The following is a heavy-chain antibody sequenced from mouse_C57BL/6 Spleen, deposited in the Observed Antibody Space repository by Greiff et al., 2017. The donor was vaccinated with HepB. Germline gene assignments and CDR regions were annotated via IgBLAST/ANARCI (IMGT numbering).Heavy chain of an antibody. CDR3: ASLLPFAY. CDR2: IYPGDGDT. CDR1: GYAFSSYW. D-gene: IGHD2-1*01. Sequence: VQLKESGAELVKPGASVKISCKASGYAFSSYWMNWVKQRPGKGLEWIGQIYPGDGDTNYNGKFKGKATLTADKSSSTAYMELRSLTSEDSAVYFCASLLPFAYWGQGTLVTVSA. J-gene: IGHJ3*01. V-gene: IGHV1-80*01.